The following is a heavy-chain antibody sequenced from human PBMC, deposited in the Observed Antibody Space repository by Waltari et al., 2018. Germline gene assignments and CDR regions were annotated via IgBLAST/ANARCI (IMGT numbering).Heavy chain of an antibody. D-gene: IGHD2-2*01. V-gene: IGHV5-10-1*01. Sequence: EVQLVQSGAEVKKPEESLRISGEGSGYSFTSHWISGVRQMPGKGLEWVGRIDPSDSFRNYGPAFEGHVTISVDQSLRTAYLQWDSLKASDTAIYYCVRHRTTYPLEIDYWGQGTLVTVSS. CDR2: IDPSDSFR. CDR1: GYSFTSHW. J-gene: IGHJ4*02. CDR3: VRHRTTYPLEIDY.